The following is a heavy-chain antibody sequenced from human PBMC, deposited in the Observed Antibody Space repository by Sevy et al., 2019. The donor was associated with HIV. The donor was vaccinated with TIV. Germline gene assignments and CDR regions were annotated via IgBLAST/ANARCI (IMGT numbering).Heavy chain of an antibody. D-gene: IGHD3-22*01. Sequence: ASVKVSCKASGYTFTSYGISWVRQAPGQGLEWMGWISAYNGNTNYAQKLQGRVTMTTDTSTSTAYMELRSLRSDDTAVYYCARSLYSSGYYYANNDADYYYYMDVWGKGTTVTVSS. J-gene: IGHJ6*03. CDR1: GYTFTSYG. CDR2: ISAYNGNT. V-gene: IGHV1-18*01. CDR3: ARSLYSSGYYYANNDADYYYYMDV.